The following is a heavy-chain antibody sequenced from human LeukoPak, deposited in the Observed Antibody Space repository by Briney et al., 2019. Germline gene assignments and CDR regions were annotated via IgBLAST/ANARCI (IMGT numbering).Heavy chain of an antibody. CDR3: ARILTYSYGLDY. CDR1: GFSFSSSW. CDR2: IKEDESEI. J-gene: IGHJ4*02. Sequence: PGGSLRLSCAASGFSFSSSWMAWVRQAPGKGREWVANIKEDESEIYYVDSVRGRFTASRDNAKNSLYLQMNSLRAADTAVYYCARILTYSYGLDYWGQGILVTVSS. V-gene: IGHV3-7*01. D-gene: IGHD5-18*01.